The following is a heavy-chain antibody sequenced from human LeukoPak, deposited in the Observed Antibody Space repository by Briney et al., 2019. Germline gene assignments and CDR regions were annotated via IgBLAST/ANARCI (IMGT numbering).Heavy chain of an antibody. D-gene: IGHD3-3*01. CDR1: GGSISSSSYY. CDR3: ARGGESRWSGYSHDAFDI. J-gene: IGHJ3*02. V-gene: IGHV4-39*01. CDR2: IYYSGST. Sequence: SETLSLTCTVSGGSISSSSYYWGWIRQPPGKGLEWIGSIYYSGSTYYNPSLKSRVTISVDTSKNQFSLKLSSVTAADTAVYYCARGGESRWSGYSHDAFDIWGQGTMVTVSS.